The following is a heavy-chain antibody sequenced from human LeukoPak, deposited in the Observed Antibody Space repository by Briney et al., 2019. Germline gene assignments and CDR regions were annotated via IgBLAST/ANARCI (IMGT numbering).Heavy chain of an antibody. D-gene: IGHD6-13*01. Sequence: SETLSLTCTVSGGSISSSSYYWGWIRQPPGKGLEWIGRIYYSGSTYYNPSLKSRVTISVDTSKNQFSLKLSSVTAADTAVYYCATQYSSSNYWGQGTLVTVSS. CDR1: GGSISSSSYY. CDR2: IYYSGST. V-gene: IGHV4-39*01. J-gene: IGHJ4*02. CDR3: ATQYSSSNY.